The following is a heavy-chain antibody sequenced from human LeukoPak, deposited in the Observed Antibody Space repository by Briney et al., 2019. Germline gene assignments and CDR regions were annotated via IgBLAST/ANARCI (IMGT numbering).Heavy chain of an antibody. CDR1: GGSISSYY. D-gene: IGHD5-12*01. CDR3: ARVGIVATNSTIDY. Sequence: PSETLSLTCTVSGGSISSYYWSWIRQPPGKGLEWIGYIYTSGSTNYNPSLKSRVTISVDTSKNQFSLKLSSVTAADTAVYYCARVGIVATNSTIDYWGQGTLVTVSS. V-gene: IGHV4-4*09. J-gene: IGHJ4*02. CDR2: IYTSGST.